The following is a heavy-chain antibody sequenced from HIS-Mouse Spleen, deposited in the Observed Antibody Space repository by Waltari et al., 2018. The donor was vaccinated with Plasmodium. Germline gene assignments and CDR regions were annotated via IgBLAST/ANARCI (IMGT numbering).Heavy chain of an antibody. Sequence: EVQLVESGGGLVQPGGSLRLSCGASGFTFSSYWMSWVRQAPGKGREWVANIKQDGSEKYYVDSVKGRFTISRDNAKNSLYLQMNSLRAEDTAVYYCASSWYWYFDLWGRGTLVTVSS. CDR2: IKQDGSEK. V-gene: IGHV3-7*01. J-gene: IGHJ2*01. CDR3: ASSWYWYFDL. D-gene: IGHD6-13*01. CDR1: GFTFSSYW.